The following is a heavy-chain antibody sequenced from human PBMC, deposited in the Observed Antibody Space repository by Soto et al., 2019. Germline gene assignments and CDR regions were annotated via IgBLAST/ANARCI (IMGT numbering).Heavy chain of an antibody. Sequence: GGSLRLSCAVSGFTFSSYAMNWVRQAPGKGLEWVAVISYDGNNKYSADSVKGRFTISRDNSKNTLYLQMNSLRAEDTAVYYCARGDYYGSGSFEEFDYWGQGTLVTVSS. CDR2: ISYDGNNK. V-gene: IGHV3-30-3*01. CDR3: ARGDYYGSGSFEEFDY. D-gene: IGHD3-10*01. CDR1: GFTFSSYA. J-gene: IGHJ4*02.